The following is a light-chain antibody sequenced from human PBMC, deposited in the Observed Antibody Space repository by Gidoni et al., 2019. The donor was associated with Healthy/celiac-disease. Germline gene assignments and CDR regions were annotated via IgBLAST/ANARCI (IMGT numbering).Light chain of an antibody. Sequence: QSVLTQPTSASGTPGWRVTIACSGSSSNIGRNTVNWYQQLPGTAPKRLIYRNNQRPSGVPDRFAGSKSGTSASLAISGRQSEDEADYYCAAWDDSLSRVVFGGGTKLTVL. CDR3: AAWDDSLSRVV. CDR2: RNN. V-gene: IGLV1-44*01. CDR1: SSNIGRNT. J-gene: IGLJ2*01.